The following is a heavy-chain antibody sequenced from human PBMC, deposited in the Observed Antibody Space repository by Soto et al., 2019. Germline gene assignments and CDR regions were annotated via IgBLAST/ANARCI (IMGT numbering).Heavy chain of an antibody. CDR1: GGSVSDDNYY. Sequence: SETLSLTCTVSGGSVSDDNYYWSWIRQPPGKRLEWIGYIYHTGSTNFNPSLKSRVTMSVDTSKNQFSLTLNSVTAADTAVYYCARGNWKGDYWGQGTLVTVPS. J-gene: IGHJ4*02. D-gene: IGHD1-20*01. CDR2: IYHTGST. CDR3: ARGNWKGDY. V-gene: IGHV4-61*01.